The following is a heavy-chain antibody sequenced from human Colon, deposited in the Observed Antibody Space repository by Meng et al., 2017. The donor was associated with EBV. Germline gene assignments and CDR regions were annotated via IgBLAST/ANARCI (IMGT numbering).Heavy chain of an antibody. V-gene: IGHV4-31*03. CDR2: IYYSGST. CDR1: GGSISSGGYY. J-gene: IGHJ4*02. D-gene: IGHD6-19*01. CDR3: ARLREWLVDY. Sequence: QVQLQESGPGLVKPSQTLSPTCTVSGGSISSGGYYWSWIRQHPGKGLEWIGYIYYSGSTYYNPSLKSRVTISIDTSKDQFSLKLNSVAAADTAVYYCARLREWLVDYWGQGTQVTVSS.